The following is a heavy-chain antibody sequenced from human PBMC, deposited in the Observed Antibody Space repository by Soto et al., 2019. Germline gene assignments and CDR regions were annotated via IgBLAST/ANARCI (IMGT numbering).Heavy chain of an antibody. CDR3: AGIAARQRPFDY. J-gene: IGHJ4*02. CDR2: INHSGST. D-gene: IGHD6-6*01. CDR1: GGSFSGYY. V-gene: IGHV4-34*01. Sequence: SETLSLTCAVYGGSFSGYYWSWIRQPPGKGLEWIGEINHSGSTNYNPSLKSRVTISVDTSKNQFSLKLSSVTAADTAVYYCAGIAARQRPFDYWGQGTLVTVSS.